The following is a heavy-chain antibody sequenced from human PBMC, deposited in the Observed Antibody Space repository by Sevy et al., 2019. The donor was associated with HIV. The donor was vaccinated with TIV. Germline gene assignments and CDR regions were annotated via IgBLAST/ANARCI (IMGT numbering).Heavy chain of an antibody. Sequence: SETLSLTCAVSGVSISSGAYSWNWIRQPPGKGLEWIGYIYHTGNTYYNPSLKSRITISLDRSKNQFSLRLSSVTAADTAVYFGARDGGTRTTPGSFDIWGQGTMVTVSS. CDR1: GVSISSGAYS. CDR3: ARDGGTRTTPGSFDI. CDR2: IYHTGNT. J-gene: IGHJ3*02. D-gene: IGHD4-17*01. V-gene: IGHV4-30-2*01.